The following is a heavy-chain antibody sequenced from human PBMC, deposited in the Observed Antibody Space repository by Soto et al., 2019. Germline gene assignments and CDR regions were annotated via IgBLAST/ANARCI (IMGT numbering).Heavy chain of an antibody. D-gene: IGHD3-3*01. Sequence: SETLSLTCAVSGGSISSSNWWSWVRQPPGKGLEWIGEIYHSGSTNYNPSLKSRVTISVDKSKNQFSLKLSSVTAADTAVYYCARKGPHLEWLLDNWFDPWGQGTLVTVSS. CDR3: ARKGPHLEWLLDNWFDP. J-gene: IGHJ5*02. CDR1: GGSISSSNW. V-gene: IGHV4-4*02. CDR2: IYHSGST.